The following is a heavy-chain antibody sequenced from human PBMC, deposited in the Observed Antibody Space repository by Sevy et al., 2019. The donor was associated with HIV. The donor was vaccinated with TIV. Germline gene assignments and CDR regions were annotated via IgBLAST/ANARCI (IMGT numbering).Heavy chain of an antibody. V-gene: IGHV3-23*01. CDR3: AKVATYSSSSGDRRPNDY. CDR1: GFTFSSYA. Sequence: GGSLRLSCAASGFTFSSYAMSWVRQAPGKGLEWVSAISGSGGSTYYADSVKGRFTISRDNSKNTLYLQMNSLRAEDTAVYYCAKVATYSSSSGDRRPNDYWGQGTLVTVSS. CDR2: ISGSGGST. J-gene: IGHJ4*02. D-gene: IGHD6-6*01.